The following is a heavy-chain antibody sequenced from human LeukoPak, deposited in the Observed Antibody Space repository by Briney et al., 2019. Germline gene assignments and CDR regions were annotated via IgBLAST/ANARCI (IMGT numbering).Heavy chain of an antibody. CDR1: GFTFSSYS. CDR2: ISSSSTI. V-gene: IGHV3-48*01. J-gene: IGHJ4*02. CDR3: ARDIRVRPLDY. D-gene: IGHD2-2*02. Sequence: GGSLRLPCAASGFTFSSYSMNWVRQAPGKGLEWVSYISSSSTIYYADSVKGRFTISRDNAKNSLYLQMNSLRAEDTAVSYCARDIRVRPLDYCGEGTLVTVSS.